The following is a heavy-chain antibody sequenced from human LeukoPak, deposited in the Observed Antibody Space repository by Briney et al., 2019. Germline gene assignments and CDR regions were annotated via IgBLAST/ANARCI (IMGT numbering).Heavy chain of an antibody. CDR1: SGSFSTYY. V-gene: IGHV4-59*01. J-gene: IGHJ4*02. CDR3: ASEYCSSATCRFDY. Sequence: SETLSLTCTVYSGSFSTYYWNWIRQSPGKGLEWIGYIYYSGSSNYNPSLKSRVTISVDTSKNQFSLKLSSVTAADTAVYYCASEYCSSATCRFDYWGQGTLVTVSS. CDR2: IYYSGSS. D-gene: IGHD2-2*01.